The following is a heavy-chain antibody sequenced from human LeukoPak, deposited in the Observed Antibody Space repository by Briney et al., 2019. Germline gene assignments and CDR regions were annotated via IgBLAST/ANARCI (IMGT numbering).Heavy chain of an antibody. CDR1: GYTFTSYD. J-gene: IGHJ6*03. D-gene: IGHD3-3*01. CDR2: IIPIFGTA. CDR3: ARGSLRFLEWPYYMDV. V-gene: IGHV1-69*05. Sequence: GASEKVSCKASGYTFTSYDINWVRQAPGQGLEWMGRIIPIFGTANYAQKFQGRVTITTDESTSTAYMELSSLRSEDTAVYYCARGSLRFLEWPYYMDVWGKGTTVTVSS.